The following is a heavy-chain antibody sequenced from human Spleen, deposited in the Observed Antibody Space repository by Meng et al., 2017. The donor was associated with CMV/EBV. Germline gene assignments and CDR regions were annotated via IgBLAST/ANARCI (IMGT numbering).Heavy chain of an antibody. D-gene: IGHD2-2*01. V-gene: IGHV1-2*02. CDR1: TVTDYY. CDR2: INPNSGGT. Sequence: TVTDYYMHWVRQAPGQGLEWMGWINPNSGGTNYAQKFQDRVTMTRDTSISTAYMELTRLTSDDTAVYYCARGAPTYCSGTSCYSWFDPWGQGTLVTVS. CDR3: ARGAPTYCSGTSCYSWFDP. J-gene: IGHJ5*02.